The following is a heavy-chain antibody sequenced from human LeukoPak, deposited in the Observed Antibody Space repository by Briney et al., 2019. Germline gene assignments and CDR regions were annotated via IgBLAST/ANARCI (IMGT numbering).Heavy chain of an antibody. CDR2: IYSGGGT. Sequence: GGSLRLSCAASGFIVGDNYMNWVRQAPGKGLEWVSVIYSGGGTYYADSVKGRFTISRDNYKNTLYLQMNSLRAEDTAVYYCARDYRGPGYFDYWGQGTLVTVSS. D-gene: IGHD2-15*01. CDR1: GFIVGDNY. J-gene: IGHJ4*02. V-gene: IGHV3-53*01. CDR3: ARDYRGPGYFDY.